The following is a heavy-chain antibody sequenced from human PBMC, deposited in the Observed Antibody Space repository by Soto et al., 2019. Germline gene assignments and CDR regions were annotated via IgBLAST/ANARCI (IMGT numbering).Heavy chain of an antibody. J-gene: IGHJ6*02. D-gene: IGHD2-2*01. Sequence: EVQLLESGGGLVQPGGSLRLSCPASGFTFSSYAMSWVRQAPGKGLEWVSAISGSGGSTYYADSVKGRFTISRDNSKNTLYLQMNSLRAEDTAVYYCAKASPTVVPAALSVYYYGMDVWGQGTTVTVSS. CDR1: GFTFSSYA. CDR3: AKASPTVVPAALSVYYYGMDV. V-gene: IGHV3-23*01. CDR2: ISGSGGST.